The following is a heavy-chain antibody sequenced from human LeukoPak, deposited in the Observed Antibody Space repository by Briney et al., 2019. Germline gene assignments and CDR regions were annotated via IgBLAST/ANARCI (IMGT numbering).Heavy chain of an antibody. D-gene: IGHD5-18*01. V-gene: IGHV4-30-2*01. J-gene: IGHJ4*02. CDR2: IYHSGTT. CDR3: ARHSRLGPYSYGYRAIDY. Sequence: TPSETLSLTCAVSGVAISRGGYAWNWIRQPPGKGLEWIAYIYHSGTTYYNPSLKSRVTISVDTSKNQFSLKLSSVTAADTAVYYCARHSRLGPYSYGYRAIDYWGQGTLVTVSS. CDR1: GVAISRGGYA.